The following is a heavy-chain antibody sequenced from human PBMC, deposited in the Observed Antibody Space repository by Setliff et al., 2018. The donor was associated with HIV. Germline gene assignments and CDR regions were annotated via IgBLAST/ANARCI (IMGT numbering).Heavy chain of an antibody. V-gene: IGHV1-8*01. CDR2: MSPKNNGS. J-gene: IGHJ3*01. CDR3: ARGRYNARIDV. D-gene: IGHD5-18*01. Sequence: GASVKVSCKASGYTFSIYDFNWVRQAAGQGLEWMGWMSPKNNGSGFAQKFQARLTMTWNTSTNTAYMELRSLTSDDTAVYCCARGRYNARIDVWGQGTMVTVSS. CDR1: GYTFSIYD.